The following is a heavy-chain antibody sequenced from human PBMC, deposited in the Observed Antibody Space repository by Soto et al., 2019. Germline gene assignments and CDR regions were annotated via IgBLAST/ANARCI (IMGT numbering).Heavy chain of an antibody. V-gene: IGHV4-39*01. CDR1: GDSISSRTYF. D-gene: IGHD2-2*01. Sequence: SETLSLTCSVSGDSISSRTYFWGWIRQSPERGLEWIGDIYSSGTTHYNASLNSRVTISVDTSKNQFSLKLSSVTAADTAVYYCASVVVPAASSGGVDYWGQRTLVTVSS. J-gene: IGHJ4*02. CDR3: ASVVVPAASSGGVDY. CDR2: IYSSGTT.